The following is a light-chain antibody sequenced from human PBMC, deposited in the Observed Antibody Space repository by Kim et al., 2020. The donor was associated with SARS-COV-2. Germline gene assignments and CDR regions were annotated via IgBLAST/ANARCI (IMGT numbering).Light chain of an antibody. CDR2: DVT. Sequence: QSSTISCTGTRSDVGGHDNDSWYQQQPSTAPKLIIYDVTNRPSGFAGRFSGSKSGNTASLTISGLQAEDEADYHCASYTSTSALGVFGGGTQLTVL. V-gene: IGLV2-14*03. J-gene: IGLJ7*01. CDR3: ASYTSTSALGV. CDR1: RSDVGGHDN.